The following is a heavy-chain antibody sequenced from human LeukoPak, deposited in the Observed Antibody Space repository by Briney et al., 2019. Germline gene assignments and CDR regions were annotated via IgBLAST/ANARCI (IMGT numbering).Heavy chain of an antibody. Sequence: GGSLRLSCAASGFTFSSYEMNWVHQAPGKGLEWVSYISSSGSTIYYADSVKGRFTISRDNAKNSLYLQMNSLRAGDTAVYYCARIAAAGEYGMDVWGKGTTVAVSS. CDR1: GFTFSSYE. D-gene: IGHD6-13*01. V-gene: IGHV3-48*03. CDR2: ISSSGSTI. J-gene: IGHJ6*04. CDR3: ARIAAAGEYGMDV.